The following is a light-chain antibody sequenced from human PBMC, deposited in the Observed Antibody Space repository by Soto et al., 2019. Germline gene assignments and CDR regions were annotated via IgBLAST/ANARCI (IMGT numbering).Light chain of an antibody. Sequence: QSVLTQPASVSASPGQSITISCTGTNSDVGTYNYVSWYQQHPGKAPKLMIYDVSNRPSGVSNRFTGSKSGNTASLTISGLQAEDEADYYCSSYTSSSTHMDFGGGTQLTVL. CDR3: SSYTSSSTHMD. CDR1: NSDVGTYNY. J-gene: IGLJ2*01. CDR2: DVS. V-gene: IGLV2-14*01.